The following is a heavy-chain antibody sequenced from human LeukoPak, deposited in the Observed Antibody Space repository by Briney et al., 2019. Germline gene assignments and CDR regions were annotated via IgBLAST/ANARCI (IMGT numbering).Heavy chain of an antibody. Sequence: ASVKVSCKTSGYTFSRYYIHWVRQAPGQGLEWMGIINTSGATTRYGQEFKGRVTATRDTSTSTVYMEMSSLNSEDTAVYYCARGLESSGWYGMDVWGQGTTIIVSS. D-gene: IGHD6-19*01. J-gene: IGHJ6*02. V-gene: IGHV1-46*01. CDR1: GYTFSRYY. CDR3: ARGLESSGWYGMDV. CDR2: INTSGATT.